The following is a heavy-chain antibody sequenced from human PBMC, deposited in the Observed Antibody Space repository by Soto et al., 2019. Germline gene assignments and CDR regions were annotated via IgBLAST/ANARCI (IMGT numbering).Heavy chain of an antibody. CDR2: IYYSGST. CDR1: GGSISTYF. V-gene: IGHV4-59*08. J-gene: IGHJ3*02. Sequence: SETLSLTCTVSGGSISTYFWSWIRQPPGKGLEWIGDIYYSGSTNYNPSLKSRVTISVDTSKSQFSLKLSSVTAADTAVYYCARLRRYYDSSGYSGGAFDIWGQGTMVT. CDR3: ARLRRYYDSSGYSGGAFDI. D-gene: IGHD3-22*01.